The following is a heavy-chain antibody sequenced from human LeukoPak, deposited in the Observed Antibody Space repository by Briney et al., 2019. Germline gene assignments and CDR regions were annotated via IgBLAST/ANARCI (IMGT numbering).Heavy chain of an antibody. D-gene: IGHD3-9*01. CDR3: TAEVLRYFDWLTHYYYYYMDV. CDR1: GFTFSGSA. J-gene: IGHJ6*03. CDR2: IRSKANSYAP. V-gene: IGHV3-73*01. Sequence: QPGGSLRLSCAASGFTFSGSAMHWVRQASGKGLEWVGRIRSKANSYAPAYAASVTGRFTISRDDSKNTAYLQMNSLKTEDTAMYYCTAEVLRYFDWLTHYYYYYMDVWGKGTTVTVSS.